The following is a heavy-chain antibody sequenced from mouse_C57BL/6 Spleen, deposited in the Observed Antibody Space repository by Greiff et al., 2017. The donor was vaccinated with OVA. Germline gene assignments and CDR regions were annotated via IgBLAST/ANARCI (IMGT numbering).Heavy chain of an antibody. D-gene: IGHD1-1*01. J-gene: IGHJ3*01. Sequence: QVQLQQSGAELVRPGASVKLSCKASGYTFTDYYINWVKQRPGQGLEWIARIYPGSGNTYYNEKLKGKATLTAEKSSSTAYMQLSSLTSEDSAVYVCAREGTVPWFAYWGQGTLVTVSA. CDR3: AREGTVPWFAY. CDR2: IYPGSGNT. CDR1: GYTFTDYY. V-gene: IGHV1-76*01.